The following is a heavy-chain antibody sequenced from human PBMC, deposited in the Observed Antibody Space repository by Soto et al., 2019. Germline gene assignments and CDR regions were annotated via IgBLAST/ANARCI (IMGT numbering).Heavy chain of an antibody. V-gene: IGHV3-30-3*01. J-gene: IGHJ4*02. CDR3: ARESKITDFDH. CDR2: VSHGGTKE. CDR1: DFVFYDYP. Sequence: SLTLSCAASDFVFYDYPILWVRQAPGKGLEWVAVVSHGGTKEYYSDYAKGRFSTSRNNSNNTAFLQMNSLRAEDTAIYYGARESKITDFDHWGQGTLVTVSS. D-gene: IGHD3-10*01.